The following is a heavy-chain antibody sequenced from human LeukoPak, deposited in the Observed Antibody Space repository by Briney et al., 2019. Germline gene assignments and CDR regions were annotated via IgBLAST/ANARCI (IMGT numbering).Heavy chain of an antibody. D-gene: IGHD1-26*01. CDR2: VSYSGTP. J-gene: IGHJ6*02. Sequence: PSETLSLTCTVSGDSINNYYWSWIRQPPGKGLEWIGYVSYSGTPDSNPSLKSRVTISLDTSKNQFSLQLSSVTAADTAVYYCARQKWDRLTYYYYGMDVWGQGTTVTVS. V-gene: IGHV4-59*08. CDR1: GDSINNYY. CDR3: ARQKWDRLTYYYYGMDV.